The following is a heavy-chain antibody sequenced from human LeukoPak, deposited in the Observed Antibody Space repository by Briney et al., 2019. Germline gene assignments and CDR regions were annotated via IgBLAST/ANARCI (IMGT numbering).Heavy chain of an antibody. CDR3: ARDAAAGTSQWFDP. CDR2: IYTSGST. J-gene: IGHJ5*02. Sequence: SETLSLTCTVSGGSISSGDYYWSWIRQPAGKGLEWIGRIYTSGSTNYNPSLKSRVTMSVDTSKNQFSLKLSSVTAADTAVYYCARDAAAGTSQWFDPWGQGTLVTVSS. V-gene: IGHV4-61*02. CDR1: GGSISSGDYY. D-gene: IGHD6-13*01.